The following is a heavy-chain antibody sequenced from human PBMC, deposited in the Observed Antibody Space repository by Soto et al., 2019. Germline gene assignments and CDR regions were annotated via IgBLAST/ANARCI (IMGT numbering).Heavy chain of an antibody. CDR3: ARAAIHGGSWYFWFDP. V-gene: IGHV1-69*01. CDR2: IIPLFGTT. D-gene: IGHD6-13*01. Sequence: QVQLVQSGSEVKMPGSSVKVSCKTSGGTFSRHAINWVRQAPGQGLEWMGGIIPLFGTTNYAQKFKGRVTISADESSSTAYMELSSLTSEDAAVYYCARAAIHGGSWYFWFDPWGQGTLVTVSS. J-gene: IGHJ5*02. CDR1: GGTFSRHA.